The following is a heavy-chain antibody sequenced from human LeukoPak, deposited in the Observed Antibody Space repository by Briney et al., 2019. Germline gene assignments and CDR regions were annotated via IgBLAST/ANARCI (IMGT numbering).Heavy chain of an antibody. CDR3: AKGGHCTSSSCYYFDS. Sequence: PGGSLRLSCAASGFTFSGYAMSWVRQAPGKGLEWVSAITGSGSNTYSADSVKGRFTISRDNSKSTLYLQMNSLRAEDTAMYYCAKGGHCTSSSCYYFDSWGQGALVTVSA. CDR2: ITGSGSNT. CDR1: GFTFSGYA. D-gene: IGHD3-22*01. J-gene: IGHJ4*02. V-gene: IGHV3-23*01.